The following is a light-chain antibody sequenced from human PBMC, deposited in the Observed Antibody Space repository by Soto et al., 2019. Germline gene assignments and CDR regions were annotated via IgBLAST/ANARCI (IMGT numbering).Light chain of an antibody. J-gene: IGLJ1*01. Sequence: QSALAQPASVSGSPGQSITISCTGTSSDVGGYNYVSWYQQHPGKAPKFMIHDVSNRPSGVSNRFSGSKSGNTASLTISGLQAEDEADYYCSSYTTSNTRQIVFGTGTKSPS. CDR1: SSDVGGYNY. V-gene: IGLV2-14*01. CDR3: SSYTTSNTRQIV. CDR2: DVS.